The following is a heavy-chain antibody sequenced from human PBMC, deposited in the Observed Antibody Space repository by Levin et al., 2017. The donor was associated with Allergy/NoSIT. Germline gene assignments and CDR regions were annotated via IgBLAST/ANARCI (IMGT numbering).Heavy chain of an antibody. V-gene: IGHV1-24*01. D-gene: IGHD6-19*01. CDR2: FDPEDGET. J-gene: IGHJ5*02. Sequence: ASVKVSCKVSGYTLTELSMHWVRQAPGKGLEWMGGFDPEDGETIYAQKFQGRVTMTEDTSTDTAYMELSSLRSEDTAVYYCATGGSSGWYEDWFDPWGQGTLVTVSS. CDR1: GYTLTELS. CDR3: ATGGSSGWYEDWFDP.